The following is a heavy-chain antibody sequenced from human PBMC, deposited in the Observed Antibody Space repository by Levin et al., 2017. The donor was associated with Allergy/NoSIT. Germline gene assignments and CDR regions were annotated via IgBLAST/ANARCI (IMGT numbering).Heavy chain of an antibody. CDR2: IKSKTDGGTT. CDR3: TTDPWAQNLFGEFYYYYGMDV. Sequence: GGSLRLSCAASGFTFSNAWMSWVRQAPGKGLEWVGRIKSKTDGGTTDYAAPVKGRFTISRDDSKNTLYLQMNSLKTEDTAVYYCTTDPWAQNLFGEFYYYYGMDVWGQGTTVTVSS. CDR1: GFTFSNAW. V-gene: IGHV3-15*01. J-gene: IGHJ6*02. D-gene: IGHD3-10*02.